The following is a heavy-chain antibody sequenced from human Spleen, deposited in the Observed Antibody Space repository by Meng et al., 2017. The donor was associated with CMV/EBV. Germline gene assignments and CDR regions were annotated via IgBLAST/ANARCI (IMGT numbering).Heavy chain of an antibody. CDR3: ARGWSSSAYFDY. V-gene: IGHV4-30-4*08. CDR1: GGSISRGDYY. D-gene: IGHD2-2*01. J-gene: IGHJ4*02. Sequence: VSGGSISRGDYYWSWIRQPPGKGLEWIAYIYYSGTNYYNPSLKSRVTISVDTSKNQFSLKLSSVNAADAALYYCARGWSSSAYFDYWGQGTLVTVSS. CDR2: IYYSGTN.